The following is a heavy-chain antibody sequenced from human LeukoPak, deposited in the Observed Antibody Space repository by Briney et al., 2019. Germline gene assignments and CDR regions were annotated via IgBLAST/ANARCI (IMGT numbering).Heavy chain of an antibody. CDR2: ISGSGGST. V-gene: IGHV3-23*01. D-gene: IGHD6-13*01. Sequence: GGSLRLSCAASGFTFSSYAMSWVRQAPGKGLEWVSAISGSGGSTYYADSVKGRFTISRDNSKNTLYLQMNSLRAEDTAVYYCAKDSDSSSWFAPFQLWGQGTLVTVSS. CDR3: AKDSDSSSWFAPFQL. CDR1: GFTFSSYA. J-gene: IGHJ1*01.